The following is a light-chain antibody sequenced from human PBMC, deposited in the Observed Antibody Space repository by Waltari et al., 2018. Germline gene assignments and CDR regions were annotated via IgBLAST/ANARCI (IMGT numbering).Light chain of an antibody. CDR2: DAS. J-gene: IGKJ4*01. V-gene: IGKV3-11*01. Sequence: EIVLTQSPATLSLSPGERATLSCRASQSVSSSLAWYQQKPGQAPRLLIYDASKRATGTPARFSGSGSRTDFTLTISSLEPEDFVVYYCQQRGNWPLTFGGGTKVEIK. CDR3: QQRGNWPLT. CDR1: QSVSSS.